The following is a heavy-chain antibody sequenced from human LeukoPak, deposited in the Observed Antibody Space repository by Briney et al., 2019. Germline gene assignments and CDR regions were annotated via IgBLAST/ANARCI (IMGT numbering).Heavy chain of an antibody. V-gene: IGHV3-74*01. D-gene: IGHD2-2*01. CDR1: GFIFSSYW. CDR2: INSDGSST. J-gene: IGHJ4*02. Sequence: GGSLRLSCAASGFIFSSYWMHWVRQAPGKGLVWVSRINSDGSSTSYADSVKGRFTISRDNSRNTLYLQMNSLRAEDTAIYYCAKNSAAGVSSASSFDYWGQGTLVTVSS. CDR3: AKNSAAGVSSASSFDY.